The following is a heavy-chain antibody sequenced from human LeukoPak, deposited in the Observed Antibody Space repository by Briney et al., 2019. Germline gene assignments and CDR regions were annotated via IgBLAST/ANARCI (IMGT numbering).Heavy chain of an antibody. V-gene: IGHV3-21*01. Sequence: TGGSLRLSCAASGFTFSSYSMNWVRQAPGKGLEWVSSISSSSSYIYYADSVKGRFTISRDNAKNSLYLQMNSLRAEDTAVYYCAREGDYSNYDDYWGQGTLVTVSS. CDR3: AREGDYSNYDDY. D-gene: IGHD4-11*01. CDR1: GFTFSSYS. CDR2: ISSSSSYI. J-gene: IGHJ4*02.